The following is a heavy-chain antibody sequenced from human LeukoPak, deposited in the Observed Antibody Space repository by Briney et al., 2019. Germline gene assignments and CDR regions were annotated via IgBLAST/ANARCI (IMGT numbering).Heavy chain of an antibody. V-gene: IGHV3-33*01. J-gene: IGHJ4*02. D-gene: IGHD2-2*01. Sequence: GGSLRLSCAASGFTFSSYGMHWVRQAPGKGLEWVAVIWYDGSNKYYADSVKGRFTISRDNSKNTLYLQMNSLRAEDTAVYYCAREGGYCSSTSCYAWDYWGQGTLVTVSS. CDR2: IWYDGSNK. CDR1: GFTFSSYG. CDR3: AREGGYCSSTSCYAWDY.